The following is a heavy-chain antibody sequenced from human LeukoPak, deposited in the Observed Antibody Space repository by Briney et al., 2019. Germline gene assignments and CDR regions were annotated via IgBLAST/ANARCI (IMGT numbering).Heavy chain of an antibody. Sequence: GGSLRLSCVASGFTFSSYELTWVRQAPGKGLEWVSYISSSGSTIYYADSVKGRFTISRDNAKNSLYLQMNSLRAEDTAVYYCAKSSGYAPIFDYWGQGTLVTVSS. CDR2: ISSSGSTI. V-gene: IGHV3-48*03. CDR1: GFTFSSYE. CDR3: AKSSGYAPIFDY. J-gene: IGHJ4*02. D-gene: IGHD3-3*01.